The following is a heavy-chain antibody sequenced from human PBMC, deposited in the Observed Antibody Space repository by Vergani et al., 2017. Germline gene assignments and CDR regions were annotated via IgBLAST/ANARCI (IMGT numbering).Heavy chain of an antibody. D-gene: IGHD5-12*01. Sequence: EVQVLESGGGLVQPGGSLRLSCAASGFTFSSYAMSWVRQAPGKGLEWVSVISGSGGNTYYADSVKGRFTISRDNSKNTLHLQMNSLRADDTAVYYCTKGSRGYTGYFFDYWGQGTLATVSS. V-gene: IGHV3-23*01. CDR3: TKGSRGYTGYFFDY. CDR2: ISGSGGNT. J-gene: IGHJ4*02. CDR1: GFTFSSYA.